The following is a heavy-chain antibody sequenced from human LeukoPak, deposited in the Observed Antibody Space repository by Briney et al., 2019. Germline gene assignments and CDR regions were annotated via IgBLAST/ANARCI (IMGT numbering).Heavy chain of an antibody. J-gene: IGHJ4*02. CDR2: INPSGGST. V-gene: IGHV1-46*01. D-gene: IGHD5-12*01. CDR1: GYTFTSYY. Sequence: ASVKVSCKASGYTFTSYYMHWVRQAPGQGLEWMGIINPSGGSTSYAQKFQGRVTMTRDTSISTAYMELSRLRSDDTAVYYCARVSTKLHSGYDLDYWGQGTLVTVSS. CDR3: ARVSTKLHSGYDLDY.